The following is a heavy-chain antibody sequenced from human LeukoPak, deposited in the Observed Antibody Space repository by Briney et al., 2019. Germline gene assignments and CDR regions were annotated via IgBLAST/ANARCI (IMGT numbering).Heavy chain of an antibody. J-gene: IGHJ4*02. CDR2: ISSVGT. CDR3: AKDLQTYDYFDY. Sequence: GGSLRLSCAASGFTFSSYAMSWARQAPGKGLEWVSTISSVGTYYADSVKGRFTISRDNSKNTLYLQMNSLRAEDTAIYYCAKDLQTYDYFDYWGQGTLVTVSS. V-gene: IGHV3-23*01. D-gene: IGHD4-17*01. CDR1: GFTFSSYA.